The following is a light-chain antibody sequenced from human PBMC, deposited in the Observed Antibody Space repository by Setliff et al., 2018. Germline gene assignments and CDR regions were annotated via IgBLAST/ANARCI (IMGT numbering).Light chain of an antibody. CDR2: RDS. J-gene: IGLJ3*02. CDR1: SSNIGTKT. V-gene: IGLV1-44*01. CDR3: AAWDDILKAVV. Sequence: PPSASGTPRQRVTISCSGSSSNIGTKTVNWYQQLPGVAPKLLIHRDSQRPSGVPDRFSGSKSGTSASLAISGLLSEDEADYYCAAWDDILKAVVFGGGTK.